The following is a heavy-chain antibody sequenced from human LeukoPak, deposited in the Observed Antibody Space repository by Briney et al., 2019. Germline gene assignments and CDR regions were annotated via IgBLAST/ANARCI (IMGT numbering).Heavy chain of an antibody. CDR2: ISYDGSNK. J-gene: IGHJ4*02. V-gene: IGHV3-30*14. CDR3: AREPNYSGSIDY. D-gene: IGHD1-26*01. CDR1: GFTFSSYA. Sequence: PGGSLRLSCAASGFTFSSYAMHWVRQAPGKGLEWVAVISYDGSNKYYADSVKGRFTISRDNSKNSLYLQMNSLRTEDTAVHYCAREPNYSGSIDYWGQGTLVTVSS.